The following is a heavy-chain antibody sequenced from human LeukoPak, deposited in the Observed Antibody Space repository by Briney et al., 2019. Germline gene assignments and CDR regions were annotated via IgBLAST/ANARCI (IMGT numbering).Heavy chain of an antibody. CDR1: GGSISSYY. CDR3: ARDGDYDSHRTDAFDI. Sequence: SETLSLTCTVSGGSISSYYWSWIRQPAGKGLEWIGRIYTSGSTNYNPSLKSRVTISVDKSKNQLSLKLSSVTGADTAVYYCARDGDYDSHRTDAFDIWGQGTMVTVSS. CDR2: IYTSGST. D-gene: IGHD3-22*01. J-gene: IGHJ3*02. V-gene: IGHV4-4*07.